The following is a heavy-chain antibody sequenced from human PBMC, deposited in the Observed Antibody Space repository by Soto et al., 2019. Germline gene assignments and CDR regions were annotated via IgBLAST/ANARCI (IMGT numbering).Heavy chain of an antibody. Sequence: EVQLVESGGGFVQPGRSLRLSCTFSGFTSDDFALTWVRQAPGKGLEWLGLVRSKTYDGAAEYAASVKGRFTISRDESTSTAFLQMNRLTTEDTAGYYCTRDGDFYGCDVLGQGTTVTVSS. CDR1: GFTSDDFA. D-gene: IGHD4-17*01. V-gene: IGHV3-49*04. J-gene: IGHJ6*02. CDR2: VRSKTYDGAA. CDR3: TRDGDFYGCDV.